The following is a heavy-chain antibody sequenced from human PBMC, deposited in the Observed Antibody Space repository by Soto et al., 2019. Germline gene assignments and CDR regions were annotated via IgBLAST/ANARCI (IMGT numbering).Heavy chain of an antibody. J-gene: IGHJ4*02. CDR2: IYHSGRT. CDR3: ARHIVVSGTRGFDF. CDR1: GGSISTNW. V-gene: IGHV4-4*02. Sequence: QVQLQESGPGLMKPSGTLSLTCAVSGGSISTNWWSWVRQPPGKGLEWIGEIYHSGRTNYNPSLDNRVPMCVDKAPHHLSLILHSVTAADTAVYYCARHIVVSGTRGFDFWCQGTLVTVSS. D-gene: IGHD2-21*01.